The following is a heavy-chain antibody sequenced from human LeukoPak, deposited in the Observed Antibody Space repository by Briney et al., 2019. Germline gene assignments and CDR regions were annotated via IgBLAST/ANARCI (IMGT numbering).Heavy chain of an antibody. CDR3: AKDGGYCSSTSCSYYYYYYMDV. J-gene: IGHJ6*03. CDR1: GFTFSSYG. V-gene: IGHV3-30*18. D-gene: IGHD2-2*01. CDR2: ISYDGSNK. Sequence: GGSLRLSCAASGFTFSSYGMHWVRQAPGKGLEWVAVISYDGSNKYYADSVKGRFTISRDNSKNTLYLQMNSLRAEDTAVYYCAKDGGYCSSTSCSYYYYYYMDVWGKGTTVTVSS.